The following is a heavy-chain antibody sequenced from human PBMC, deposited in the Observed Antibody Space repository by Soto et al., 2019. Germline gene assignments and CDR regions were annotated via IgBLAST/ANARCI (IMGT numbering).Heavy chain of an antibody. D-gene: IGHD5-18*01. J-gene: IGHJ4*01. V-gene: IGHV1-18*01. CDR2: ISGYNGNT. CDR3: ARWGRQDTATVSLESIDY. Sequence: GAPVKVSCKASGYNFTSYGISWVRQAPGQGLEWMGWISGYNGNTNYAQKLQGRVTMNTETSTSTAYMELRSLRSDDTAVYYCARWGRQDTATVSLESIDYWG. CDR1: GYNFTSYG.